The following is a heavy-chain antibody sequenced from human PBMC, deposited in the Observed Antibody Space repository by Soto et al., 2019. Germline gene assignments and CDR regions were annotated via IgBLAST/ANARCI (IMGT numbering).Heavy chain of an antibody. CDR1: GFTFSSYA. Sequence: GGSLRLSCAASGFTFSSYAMNWVRQAPGKGLEWVSTIGGSDGRTNYADSVKGRFTISRDNSKNTLYLQMNSLRAEDTAVFYCAKSDCRLISCYVIDYWGQGTLVTVSS. V-gene: IGHV3-23*01. CDR3: AKSDCRLISCYVIDY. CDR2: IGGSDGRT. J-gene: IGHJ4*02. D-gene: IGHD2-21*02.